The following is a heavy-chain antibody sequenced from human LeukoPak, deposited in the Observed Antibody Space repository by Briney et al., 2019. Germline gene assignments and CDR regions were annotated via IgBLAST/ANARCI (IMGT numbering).Heavy chain of an antibody. CDR3: AREVQWELPDY. V-gene: IGHV3-48*03. CDR2: ITADGTDK. J-gene: IGHJ4*02. Sequence: PGGSLRLSCAASGFRFSAYEMNWVRQAPGKGLEWVSYITADGTDKYDADSAKGRFTISRDNAKNSLYLQMNSLRVDDTAIYYCAREVQWELPDYWGQGTLVTVSS. D-gene: IGHD1-26*01. CDR1: GFRFSAYE.